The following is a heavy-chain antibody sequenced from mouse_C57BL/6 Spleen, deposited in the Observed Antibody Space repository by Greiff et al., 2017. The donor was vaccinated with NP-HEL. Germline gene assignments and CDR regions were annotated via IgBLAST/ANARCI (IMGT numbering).Heavy chain of an antibody. CDR3: ARKAPTAPYWYFDV. J-gene: IGHJ1*03. Sequence: QVQLQQSGAELVRPGTSVKLSCKASGYTFTSYWMHWVKQRPGQGLEWIGVIDPSDSYTNYNQKFKGKATLTVDTSSSTAYMQLSSLTSEDSAVYYCARKAPTAPYWYFDVWGTGTTVTVSS. CDR1: GYTFTSYW. CDR2: IDPSDSYT. V-gene: IGHV1-59*01. D-gene: IGHD3-2*01.